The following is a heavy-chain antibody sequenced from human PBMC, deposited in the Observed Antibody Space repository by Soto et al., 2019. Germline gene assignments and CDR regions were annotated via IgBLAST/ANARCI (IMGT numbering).Heavy chain of an antibody. CDR2: ISGSGGST. CDR3: AKDPDYGGPSSADY. CDR1: GFTFSSYA. J-gene: IGHJ4*02. Sequence: HPGGSLRLSCAASGFTFSSYAMSWVRQAPGKGLEWVSAISGSGGSTYYADSVKGRFTISRDNSKNTLYLQMNSLRAEDTAVYYCAKDPDYGGPSSADYWGQGTLVTVSS. V-gene: IGHV3-23*01. D-gene: IGHD4-17*01.